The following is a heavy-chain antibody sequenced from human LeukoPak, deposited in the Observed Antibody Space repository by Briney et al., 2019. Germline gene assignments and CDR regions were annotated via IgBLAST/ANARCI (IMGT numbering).Heavy chain of an antibody. CDR3: ARAKGYSNYVSWFDP. CDR1: GGTFSSYA. J-gene: IGHJ5*02. D-gene: IGHD4-11*01. CDR2: IIPIFGTA. V-gene: IGHV1-69*13. Sequence: ASVKVSCKASGGTFSSYAISWARQAPGQGLEWMGGIIPIFGTANYAQKFQGRVTITADESTSTAYMELSSLRSEDTAVYYCARAKGYSNYVSWFDPWGQGTLVTVSS.